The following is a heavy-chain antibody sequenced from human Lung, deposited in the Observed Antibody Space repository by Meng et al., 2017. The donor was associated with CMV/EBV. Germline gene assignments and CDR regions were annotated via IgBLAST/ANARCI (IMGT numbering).Heavy chain of an antibody. J-gene: IGHJ4*02. CDR3: ARTPVRFCNTHMCYAFDY. V-gene: IGHV4-4*07. CDR2: LYPDGST. CDR1: SDSVTYYS. Sequence: QEELPEAGPNLVKPLETLSVTCIIASDSVTYYSWSWARQPAGKGLEWIGRLYPDGSTDYNPSLSSRLTLSLDTSKIRFSLKLRSVTAADTAIYYCARTPVRFCNTHMCYAFDYWGQGALVTVSS. D-gene: IGHD2-2*01.